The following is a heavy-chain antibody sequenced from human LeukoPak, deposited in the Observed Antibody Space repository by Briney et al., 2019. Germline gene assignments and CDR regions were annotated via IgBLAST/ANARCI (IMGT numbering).Heavy chain of an antibody. D-gene: IGHD2-21*02. CDR2: IIPILGIA. Sequence: GASVKVSCKASGGTFSSYTISWVRQAPGQGLEWLGRIIPILGIANYAQTFQGRVTITADKSTSTAYMELSSLRSEDTAVYCCTTYCGGDCYSFFDYWGQGTLVTVSS. V-gene: IGHV1-69*02. J-gene: IGHJ4*02. CDR1: GGTFSSYT. CDR3: TTYCGGDCYSFFDY.